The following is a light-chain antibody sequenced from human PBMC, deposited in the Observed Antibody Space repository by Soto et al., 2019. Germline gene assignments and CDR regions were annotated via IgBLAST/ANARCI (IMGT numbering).Light chain of an antibody. CDR1: SSDIGAYNY. CDR3: NSYTTLSNRV. V-gene: IGLV2-14*01. CDR2: EVT. J-gene: IGLJ1*01. Sequence: QSALPQPASVSGSPGQSITLSCPGTSSDIGAYNYFSWYQQHPGKAPKLLIYEVTNRPSGVSDRFSGSKSGNTDSLTISGLQAEDEANYYCNSYTTLSNRVFGTGTKVTVL.